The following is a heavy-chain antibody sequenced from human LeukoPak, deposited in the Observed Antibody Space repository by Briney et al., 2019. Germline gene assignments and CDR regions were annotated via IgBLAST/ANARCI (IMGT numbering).Heavy chain of an antibody. CDR1: GFTFSSYA. CDR3: ARTNRYCSSTSCDGFDDAFDI. D-gene: IGHD2-2*01. CDR2: ISYDGSNK. J-gene: IGHJ3*02. Sequence: GGSLRLSCAASGFTFSSYAMHWVRQAPGKGLEWVAVISYDGSNKYYADSVKGRFTISRDNSKNTLYLQMNSLRAEDTAVYYCARTNRYCSSTSCDGFDDAFDIWGQGTMVTVSS. V-gene: IGHV3-30-3*01.